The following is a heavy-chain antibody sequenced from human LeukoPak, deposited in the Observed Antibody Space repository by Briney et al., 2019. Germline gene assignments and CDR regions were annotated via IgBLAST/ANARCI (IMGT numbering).Heavy chain of an antibody. Sequence: RGGSLRLSCAASGFTFSSYAMSWVRQAPGKGLEWVSAISGSGGSTYYADSVKGRFTISRDNSKNTLYLQMNSLRAEDTAVYYCAQEFGFLESFFDYWGQGTLATVSS. J-gene: IGHJ4*02. D-gene: IGHD3-3*01. CDR1: GFTFSSYA. CDR2: ISGSGGST. CDR3: AQEFGFLESFFDY. V-gene: IGHV3-23*01.